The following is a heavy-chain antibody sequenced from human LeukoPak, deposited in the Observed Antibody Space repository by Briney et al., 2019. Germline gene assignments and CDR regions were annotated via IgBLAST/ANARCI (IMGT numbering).Heavy chain of an antibody. CDR1: GDSITGYY. Sequence: PSETLSLTCSVSGDSITGYYWGWIRQPPGKGLEWIGKIYHSGSTKYNPSLKSRVTISVDTSKNQFSLNLSSVTAADTAVYYCARGGYSGKDYNNWGQGTLVTVSS. CDR3: ARGGYSGKDYNN. J-gene: IGHJ4*02. D-gene: IGHD5-12*01. V-gene: IGHV4-59*01. CDR2: IYHSGST.